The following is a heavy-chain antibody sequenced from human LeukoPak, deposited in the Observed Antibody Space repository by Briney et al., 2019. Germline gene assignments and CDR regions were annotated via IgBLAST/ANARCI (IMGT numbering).Heavy chain of an antibody. CDR3: ARDKQPAAIYYYYYYGMDV. V-gene: IGHV1-2*02. CDR2: INPNSGGT. D-gene: IGHD2-2*01. CDR1: GYTFTGYY. J-gene: IGHJ6*02. Sequence: ASVNVSCKASGYTFTGYYMHWVRQAPGQGLEWMGWINPNSGGTNYAQKYQGRVTMTRDTSISTAYMELSRLRSDDTAVYYCARDKQPAAIYYYYYYGMDVWGQGTTVTVSS.